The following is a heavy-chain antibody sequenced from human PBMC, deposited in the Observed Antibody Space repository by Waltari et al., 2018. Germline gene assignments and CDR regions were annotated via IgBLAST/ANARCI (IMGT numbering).Heavy chain of an antibody. D-gene: IGHD2-15*01. J-gene: IGHJ5*02. CDR3: TRDRVGYCSGGTCYSRWFDP. V-gene: IGHV1-24*01. CDR1: GYSLTESA. CDR2: FDPAYGEA. Sequence: QVQMVQSGAEVKKPGASVKVSCRGSGYSLTESALHGVRKAPGKGLEWVGGFDPAYGEAVYAQEFQGRVTMTEDTSKDTAYMELSSLTYEDTAVYYCTRDRVGYCSGGTCYSRWFDPWGQGTLVTVSS.